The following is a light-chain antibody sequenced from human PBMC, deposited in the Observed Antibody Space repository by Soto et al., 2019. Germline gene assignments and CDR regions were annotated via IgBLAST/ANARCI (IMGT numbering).Light chain of an antibody. CDR1: SSDVGGYNY. CDR2: DVS. CDR3: CSYAGSYV. V-gene: IGLV2-11*01. Sequence: QLVLTQPRSVSGSPGQSVTISCTGTSSDVGGYNYVSWYQQHPGKAPKLMIYDVSKRPSGVPDRFSGSKSGNTASLTISGLQAADEADYYCCSYAGSYVFGGGTKLTVL. J-gene: IGLJ2*01.